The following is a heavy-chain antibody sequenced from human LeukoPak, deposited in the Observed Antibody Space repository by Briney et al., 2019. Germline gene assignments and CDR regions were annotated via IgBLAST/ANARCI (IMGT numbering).Heavy chain of an antibody. CDR2: IYYSGST. D-gene: IGHD6-19*01. J-gene: IGHJ4*02. V-gene: IGHV4-39*01. CDR3: ARHVERDSGWSDFDY. CDR1: GGSISSSSYY. Sequence: SETLSLTCTVSGGSISSSSYYWGWIRQPPGKGLEWIGSIYYSGSTYYNPSLKSRVTISVDTSKNQFSLKLSSVTAADTAVYYSARHVERDSGWSDFDYWGQGTLVTVSS.